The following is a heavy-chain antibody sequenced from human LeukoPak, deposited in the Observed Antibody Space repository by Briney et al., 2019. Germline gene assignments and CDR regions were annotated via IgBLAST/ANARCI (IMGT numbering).Heavy chain of an antibody. Sequence: GRSLRLSCAASGFTFDDYAMHWVRQAPGKGLEWVSGISWNSGSIGYADSVKGRFTISRDNAKNSLYLQMNSLRAEDTAVYYCARVLLLWFGELFTFDYWGQGTLVTVSS. CDR1: GFTFDDYA. D-gene: IGHD3-10*01. J-gene: IGHJ4*02. V-gene: IGHV3-9*01. CDR2: ISWNSGSI. CDR3: ARVLLLWFGELFTFDY.